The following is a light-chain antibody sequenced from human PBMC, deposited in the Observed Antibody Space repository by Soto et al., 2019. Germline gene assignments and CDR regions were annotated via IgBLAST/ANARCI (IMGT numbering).Light chain of an antibody. CDR3: QHRLYWPLT. Sequence: EIVLTQSPATLSLSAGERSTLSCRASQGVSTHLAWYQQKPGQXHRXXIYDSSKRATGIPARFSGSGSGTDLTITISSLEPDDFEVYYCQHRLYWPLTFGGGTKVDIK. J-gene: IGKJ4*01. V-gene: IGKV3-11*01. CDR2: DSS. CDR1: QGVSTH.